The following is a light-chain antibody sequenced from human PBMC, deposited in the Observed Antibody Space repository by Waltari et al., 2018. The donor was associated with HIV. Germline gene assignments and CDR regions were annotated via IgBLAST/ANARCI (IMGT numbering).Light chain of an antibody. CDR1: SRDLRHSKH. CDR2: DVS. CDR3: SSFTNICTWV. Sequence: QSALRQPASVSPSPGQSIPLSCTEPSRDLRHSKHIYWYHQHPGKALKRIVFDVSNPPSEVSPRFSGAKSGGTASLTISGVQAEDEALYYCSSFTNICTWVFGGGTSLTVL. J-gene: IGLJ3*02. V-gene: IGLV2-14*03.